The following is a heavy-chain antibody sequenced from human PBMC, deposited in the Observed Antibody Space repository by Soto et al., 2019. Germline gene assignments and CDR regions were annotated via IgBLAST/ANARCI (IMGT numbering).Heavy chain of an antibody. Sequence: ETLSLTCTVSGGSISSYYWSWIRQPPGKGLEWIGYIYYSGSTNYNPSLKSRVTISVDTSKNQFSLKLSSVTAADTAVYYCARLPNKLDPFDYWGQGTLVTVSS. D-gene: IGHD6-6*01. CDR2: IYYSGST. V-gene: IGHV4-59*08. CDR1: GGSISSYY. CDR3: ARLPNKLDPFDY. J-gene: IGHJ4*02.